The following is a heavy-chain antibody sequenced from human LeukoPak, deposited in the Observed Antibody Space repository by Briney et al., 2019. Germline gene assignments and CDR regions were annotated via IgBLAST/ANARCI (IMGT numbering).Heavy chain of an antibody. V-gene: IGHV4-34*01. CDR3: ARGRLGSVHYFDSSDYYSRSRAFDI. CDR2: INHSGRT. Sequence: KPSETLSLTCAVYGGSFSGYYWSWIRQPPGKGLEWIGEINHSGRTNYDPSLKSRDTISLDTSKNQFSLKLRSVTAADTAVYYCARGRLGSVHYFDSSDYYSRSRAFDIWGQGTMVIVSS. D-gene: IGHD3-22*01. J-gene: IGHJ3*02. CDR1: GGSFSGYY.